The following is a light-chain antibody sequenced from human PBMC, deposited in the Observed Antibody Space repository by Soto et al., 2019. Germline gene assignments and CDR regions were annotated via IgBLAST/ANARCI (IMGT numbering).Light chain of an antibody. CDR3: QHWNDKSWT. J-gene: IGKJ1*01. V-gene: IGKV1-5*03. Sequence: DIHMTQSPSTLSASVGDRVTITCRASQSISIWLAWYQQKPGKAPNLLIYKTSSLETGVPSRFSGSGSGTEFTLTISSLQPDDFATYYCQHWNDKSWTFSQGTKVEVK. CDR2: KTS. CDR1: QSISIW.